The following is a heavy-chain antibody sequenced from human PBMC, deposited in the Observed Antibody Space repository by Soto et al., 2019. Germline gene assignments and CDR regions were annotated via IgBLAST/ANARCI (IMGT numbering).Heavy chain of an antibody. CDR1: GGSISSGDYY. CDR2: IYYSGST. D-gene: IGHD3-22*01. CDR3: ARSPQYYDSSEYYFDY. Sequence: SETLSLTCTVSGGSISSGDYYWSWIRQPPGKGLEWIGYIYYSGSTYYNPSLKSRVTISVDTSKNQFSLKLSSVTAADTAVYYCARSPQYYDSSEYYFDYWGQGTLVTVSS. J-gene: IGHJ4*02. V-gene: IGHV4-30-4*01.